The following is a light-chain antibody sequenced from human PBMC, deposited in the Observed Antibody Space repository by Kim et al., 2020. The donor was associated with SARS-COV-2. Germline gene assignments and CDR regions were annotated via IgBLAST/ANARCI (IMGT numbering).Light chain of an antibody. CDR2: GAS. Sequence: SPGERAHVACRSSQSVSSNYLAWYQQKPGQAPRLLIYGASSRATGIPDRFSGSGSGTDFTLTITRLEPEDFAVYYCQQYSSSPATFGQGTKVDIK. V-gene: IGKV3-20*01. J-gene: IGKJ1*01. CDR3: QQYSSSPAT. CDR1: QSVSSNY.